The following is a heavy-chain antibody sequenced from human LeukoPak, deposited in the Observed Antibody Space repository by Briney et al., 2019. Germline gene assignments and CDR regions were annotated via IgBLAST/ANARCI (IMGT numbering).Heavy chain of an antibody. D-gene: IGHD2-2*01. CDR2: MNPNSGNT. CDR1: GYTFTNYD. CDR3: ARGLYGSSLDY. J-gene: IGHJ4*02. V-gene: IGHV1-8*03. Sequence: GASVTVSCKASGYTFTNYDINWVRQATGQGLEWMGWMNPNSGNTGYAQKFQVRVTITRNTSLSTAYMELSSLRSEDTAVYFCARGLYGSSLDYWGQGTLVTVSS.